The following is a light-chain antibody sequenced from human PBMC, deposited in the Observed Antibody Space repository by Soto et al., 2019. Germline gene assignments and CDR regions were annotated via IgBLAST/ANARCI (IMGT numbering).Light chain of an antibody. CDR1: QSVSSSY. CDR3: QQYASSPWT. CDR2: GAS. Sequence: EIVLTQSPGTLSLSPGERATLSCRASQSVSSSYLAWYQQKPGQAPRPLIYGASSRAIGIPDRFSGSGSGTHFTLTISRLEPEDFAVYYSQQYASSPWTFGQGTKVDIK. J-gene: IGKJ1*01. V-gene: IGKV3-20*01.